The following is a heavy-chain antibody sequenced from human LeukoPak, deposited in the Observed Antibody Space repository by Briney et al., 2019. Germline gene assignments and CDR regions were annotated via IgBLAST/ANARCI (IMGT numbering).Heavy chain of an antibody. V-gene: IGHV1-2*02. Sequence: ASVKVSCKASRYTFTGYYMHWVRQAPGQGLEWMGWINPNSGGTNYAQKFQGRVTMTRDTSISTAYMELSRLRSDDTAVYYCARDLPTTVAQLDVWGKGTTVTVSS. D-gene: IGHD4-23*01. CDR2: INPNSGGT. CDR1: RYTFTGYY. J-gene: IGHJ6*04. CDR3: ARDLPTTVAQLDV.